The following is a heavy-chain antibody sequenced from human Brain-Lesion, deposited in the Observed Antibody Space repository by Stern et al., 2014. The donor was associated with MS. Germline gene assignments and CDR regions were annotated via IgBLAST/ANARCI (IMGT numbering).Heavy chain of an antibody. D-gene: IGHD4-17*01. CDR3: ARGGAVTTSDYYLDY. CDR1: GFTFSYHA. CDR2: ISYDGSDK. Sequence: QVQLVQSGGGVVQPGRSLRLSCAASGFTFSYHAMHWVHQAPGKGLEWVALISYDGSDKNDADSVKGRFTISRDNSRNTLYLQMNSLRVDDTAVYYCARGGAVTTSDYYLDYWGQGILVTVSS. J-gene: IGHJ4*02. V-gene: IGHV3-30*01.